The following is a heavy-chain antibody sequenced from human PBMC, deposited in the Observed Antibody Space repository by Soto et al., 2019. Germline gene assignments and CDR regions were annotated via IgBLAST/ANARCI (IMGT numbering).Heavy chain of an antibody. D-gene: IGHD1-20*01. CDR1: GGTFSSYA. V-gene: IGHV1-69*06. CDR3: AIEAEYNWNPRGGYYGMDV. J-gene: IGHJ6*02. CDR2: IIPIFGTA. Sequence: QVQLVQSGAEVKKPGSSVKVSCKASGGTFSSYAISWVRQAPGQGLEWMGGIIPIFGTANYAQKFQGRVTITEDKSTSTAYMELSSLRSEDTAVYYCAIEAEYNWNPRGGYYGMDVWGQGTTVTVSS.